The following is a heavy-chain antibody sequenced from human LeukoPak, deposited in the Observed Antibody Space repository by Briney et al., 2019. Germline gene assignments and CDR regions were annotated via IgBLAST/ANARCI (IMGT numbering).Heavy chain of an antibody. CDR2: ISGSGGST. CDR3: AKDRGNGYTFFDY. Sequence: GGSLRLSCAASGFTFSTYGMSWVRQAPGKWLEWVSAISGSGGSTYYADSVKGRVTISRDNSKNTLYLQLNSLRAEDTAVYYCAKDRGNGYTFFDYWGQGTLVTVSS. V-gene: IGHV3-23*01. CDR1: GFTFSTYG. D-gene: IGHD1-1*01. J-gene: IGHJ4*02.